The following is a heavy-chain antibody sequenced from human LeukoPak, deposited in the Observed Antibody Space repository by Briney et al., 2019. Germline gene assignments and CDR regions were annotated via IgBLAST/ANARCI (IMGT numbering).Heavy chain of an antibody. Sequence: GGSLRLSCAASGFTFSSYAMSWVRQAPGKGLEWVSAISGSGGSTYYADSVKGRFTISRDDSKNTLYLQMNSLRAEDTAVYYCAKCILTGYYKGYMDVWGKGTTVTISS. CDR2: ISGSGGST. CDR1: GFTFSSYA. V-gene: IGHV3-23*01. CDR3: AKCILTGYYKGYMDV. J-gene: IGHJ6*03. D-gene: IGHD3-9*01.